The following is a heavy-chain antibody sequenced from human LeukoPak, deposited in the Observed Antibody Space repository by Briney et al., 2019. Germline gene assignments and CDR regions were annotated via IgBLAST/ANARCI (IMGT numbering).Heavy chain of an antibody. CDR2: IYHSGST. CDR1: GYSISSGYY. CDR3: ARAGIVVVPAATYYFDY. Sequence: PSDTLSLTCTVSGYSISSGYYWGWIRPPPQKGLEWIGSIYHSGSTYYNPSLKSRVTISVDTSKNQFSLKLSSVTAADTAVYYCARAGIVVVPAATYYFDYWGQGTLVTVSS. V-gene: IGHV4-38-2*02. J-gene: IGHJ4*02. D-gene: IGHD2-2*01.